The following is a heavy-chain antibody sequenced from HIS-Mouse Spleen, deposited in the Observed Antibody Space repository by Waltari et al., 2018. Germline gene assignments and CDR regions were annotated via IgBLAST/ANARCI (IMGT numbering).Heavy chain of an antibody. CDR2: IYTSGST. CDR1: GGSISSSY. D-gene: IGHD2-15*01. V-gene: IGHV4-4*07. Sequence: QVQLQESGPGLVKPSETLSLPCTVSGGSISSSYWSWIRHPAGKGLEWIWRIYTSGSTNYNPSLKSRVTMSGDTSKNQFSLKLSSVTAADTAVYYCARYCSGGSCYGGSFDYWGQGTLVTVSS. CDR3: ARYCSGGSCYGGSFDY. J-gene: IGHJ4*02.